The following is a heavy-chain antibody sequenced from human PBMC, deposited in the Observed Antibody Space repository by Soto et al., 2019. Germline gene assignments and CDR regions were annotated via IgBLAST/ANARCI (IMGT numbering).Heavy chain of an antibody. D-gene: IGHD6-19*01. CDR1: GDSVSSGRYY. CDR2: IYNSGST. CDR3: ARSGADSGWL. V-gene: IGHV4-61*01. Sequence: QVQLQESGPGLVEPSETLSLTCTVSGDSVSSGRYYWSWSRQPPGKGLEWIGYIYNSGSTNYKSSLKSRITISVDTSKNQFSLKLTSVTAADTAVYYCARSGADSGWLGGQGTLVTVSS. J-gene: IGHJ4*02.